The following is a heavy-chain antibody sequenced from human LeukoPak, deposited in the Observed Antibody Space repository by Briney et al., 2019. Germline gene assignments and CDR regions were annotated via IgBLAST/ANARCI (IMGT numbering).Heavy chain of an antibody. J-gene: IGHJ5*02. D-gene: IGHD3-9*01. Sequence: SETLSLTCTVSGGSMSSSSYYWGWIRQPPGKGLEWIGSIYYSGSTYYNPSLKSRVTISVDTSKNQFSLRLSSVTAADTAVYYCASYTYDILTGFLDTKQYNWFDPWGQGTLVTVSS. CDR1: GGSMSSSSYY. CDR3: ASYTYDILTGFLDTKQYNWFDP. V-gene: IGHV4-39*07. CDR2: IYYSGST.